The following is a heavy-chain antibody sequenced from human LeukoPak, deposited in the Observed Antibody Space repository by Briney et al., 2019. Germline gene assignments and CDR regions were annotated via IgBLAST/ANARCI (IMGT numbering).Heavy chain of an antibody. D-gene: IGHD5-18*01. CDR2: ISWDGGST. V-gene: IGHV3-43*01. Sequence: PGGSLRLSCAASGFSFPTYTMNWVRQAPGKGLEWVSLISWDGGSTNYADSVKGRFTISRDNNKNSLFLQMNSLRTEDSALYYCAEGGFTYGFFDHWGQGTLVTVSS. J-gene: IGHJ4*02. CDR3: AEGGFTYGFFDH. CDR1: GFSFPTYT.